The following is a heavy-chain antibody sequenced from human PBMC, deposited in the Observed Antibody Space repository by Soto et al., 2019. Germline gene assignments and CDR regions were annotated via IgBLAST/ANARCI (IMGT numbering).Heavy chain of an antibody. CDR2: ISAYNGNT. CDR3: AILFFMTTVTTRFDY. Sequence: ASVKVSCKASGYTFTSYGISWVRQAPGQGLEWMGWISAYNGNTNYAQKLQGRVTMTTDTSTSTAYVELRSLRSDDTAVYYCAILFFMTTVTTRFDYWGPGILVTVFS. J-gene: IGHJ4*02. CDR1: GYTFTSYG. V-gene: IGHV1-18*01. D-gene: IGHD4-17*01.